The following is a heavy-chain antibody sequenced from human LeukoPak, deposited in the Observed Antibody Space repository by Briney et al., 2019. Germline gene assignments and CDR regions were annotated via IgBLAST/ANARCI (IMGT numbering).Heavy chain of an antibody. CDR3: AREEGSGSSTGSWFDP. CDR2: IYYSGST. D-gene: IGHD1-26*01. V-gene: IGHV4-31*03. Sequence: PSETLSLTCTVSGDSISSGGYYWSWIRQHPGKGLEWIGYIYYSGSTYYNPSLKSRVTISVDTSKNQFSLKLSSVTAADTAVYYCAREEGSGSSTGSWFDPWGQGTLVTVSS. CDR1: GDSISSGGYY. J-gene: IGHJ5*02.